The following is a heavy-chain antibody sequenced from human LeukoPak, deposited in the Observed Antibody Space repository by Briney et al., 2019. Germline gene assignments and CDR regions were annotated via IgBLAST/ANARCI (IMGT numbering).Heavy chain of an antibody. CDR3: ARGSIGGVVPAAIFMSQYYFDY. D-gene: IGHD2-2*01. CDR1: GGSFSGYY. CDR2: INHSGST. Sequence: PSETLSLTCAVYGGSFSGYYWSWIRQPPGKGLEWIGEINHSGSTNYNPSLKSRVTISVDTSKNQFSLKLSSVTAADTAVYYCARGSIGGVVPAAIFMSQYYFDYWGQGTLVTVSS. V-gene: IGHV4-34*01. J-gene: IGHJ4*02.